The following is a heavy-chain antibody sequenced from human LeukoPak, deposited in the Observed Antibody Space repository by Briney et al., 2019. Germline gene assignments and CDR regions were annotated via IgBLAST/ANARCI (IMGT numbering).Heavy chain of an antibody. CDR2: IYYSGST. CDR3: ARDLPTNNMDV. CDR1: GGSISSSSYY. V-gene: IGHV4-39*07. Sequence: TSSETLSLTCTVSGGSISSSSYYWGWIRQPPGKGLEWIGSIYYSGSTYYNPSLKSRVTISVDTSKNQFSLKLSSVTAADTAVYYCARDLPTNNMDVWGKGTTVTVSS. D-gene: IGHD5/OR15-5a*01. J-gene: IGHJ6*03.